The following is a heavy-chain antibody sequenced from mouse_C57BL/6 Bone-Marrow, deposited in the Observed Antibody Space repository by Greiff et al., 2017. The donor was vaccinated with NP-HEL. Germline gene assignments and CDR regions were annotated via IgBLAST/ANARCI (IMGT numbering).Heavy chain of an antibody. CDR1: GYSFTGYY. Sequence: EVQLQQSGPELVKPGASVKISCKASGYSFTGYYMNWVKQSPEKSLEWIGEINPSTGGTTYNQKFKAKATLTVDKSSSTAYLQLKSLPSEDSAVYYCARRWWLPWYFDFWGTGTTVTVSS. J-gene: IGHJ1*03. CDR2: INPSTGGT. D-gene: IGHD1-1*02. CDR3: ARRWWLPWYFDF. V-gene: IGHV1-42*01.